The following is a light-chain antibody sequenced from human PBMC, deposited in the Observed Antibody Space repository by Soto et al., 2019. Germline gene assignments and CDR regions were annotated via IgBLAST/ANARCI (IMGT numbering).Light chain of an antibody. CDR1: QSVSSN. CDR3: QQYNNWPPYI. V-gene: IGKV3-15*01. Sequence: DIVMTQSPATLSVSPGERATLSCRASQSVSSNLAWYQQKPGQVPRLLIYGASTRATGIPARFSGSGSGTEFTLTISSLQSEDFAVYYCQQYNNWPPYIFGQGTKLEI. CDR2: GAS. J-gene: IGKJ2*01.